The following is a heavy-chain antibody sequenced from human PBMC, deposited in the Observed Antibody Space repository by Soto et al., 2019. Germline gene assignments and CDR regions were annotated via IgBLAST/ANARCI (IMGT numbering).Heavy chain of an antibody. CDR3: ASYANYNHY. Sequence: SETLSLTCTVSGGSISSYYWSWIRQPPGKGLEWIGYVYYSGSTNYNPSLKSRVTISVDTSKNQFSLKLSSVTAADTAVYYCASYANYNHYWGQGALVTVSS. J-gene: IGHJ4*02. D-gene: IGHD4-4*01. V-gene: IGHV4-59*01. CDR1: GGSISSYY. CDR2: VYYSGST.